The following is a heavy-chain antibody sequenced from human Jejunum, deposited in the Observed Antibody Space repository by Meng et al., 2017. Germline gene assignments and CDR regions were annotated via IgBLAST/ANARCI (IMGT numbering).Heavy chain of an antibody. CDR2: INAGIGDT. Sequence: QVQLVQSGAKVKKPGASVKVSCKASGYTFINNALHWMRQAHGQSLEWVGWINAGIGDTKYSQNLQGRVTITRDTSASTTYMELRSLKSEDTATYYCARDRGATYSFDYWGQGTLVTVSS. CDR3: ARDRGATYSFDY. D-gene: IGHD1-26*01. CDR1: GYTFINNA. V-gene: IGHV1-3*01. J-gene: IGHJ4*02.